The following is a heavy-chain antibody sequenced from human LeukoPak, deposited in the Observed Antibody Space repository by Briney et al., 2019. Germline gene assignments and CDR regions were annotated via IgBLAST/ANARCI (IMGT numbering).Heavy chain of an antibody. J-gene: IGHJ4*02. CDR3: TTLGYHLDS. D-gene: IGHD3-22*01. V-gene: IGHV3-48*03. CDR1: GFAFSGCE. CDR2: IAGSDTRT. Sequence: GGSLRLSCAASGFAFSGCEMNWVRQAPGKGLEWVSYIAGSDTRTYYADSVKGRFTISRDNAKNSLYLQMNSLRAEDTGLYYCTTLGYHLDSWGQGTLVTVSS.